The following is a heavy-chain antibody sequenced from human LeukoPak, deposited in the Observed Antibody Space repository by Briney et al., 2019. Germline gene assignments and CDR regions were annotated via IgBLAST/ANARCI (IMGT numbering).Heavy chain of an antibody. J-gene: IGHJ6*03. CDR1: GFTFSSYW. V-gene: IGHV3-7*01. CDR3: ANNIVVRPACPYMDV. CDR2: IRQDGYEK. Sequence: GGSLRLSCAASGFTFSSYWMSWVRQAPGKGLEWVANIRQDGYEKMYVGSVKGRFTISRDNAKNSLYLEMNSLRVEDTAVYYCANNIVVRPACPYMDVCGRGTTVTVSS. D-gene: IGHD2-2*01.